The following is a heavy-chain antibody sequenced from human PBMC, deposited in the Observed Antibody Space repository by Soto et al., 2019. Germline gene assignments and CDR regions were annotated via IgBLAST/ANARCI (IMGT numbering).Heavy chain of an antibody. Sequence: GGSLRLSCAASGFTFSDYYMSWIRQAPGKGLEWVSYISSSGSTIYYADSVKGRFTISRGNAKNSLYLQMNSLRAEDTAVYYCARAYYDFWSGYYTFDYWGQGTLVTVSS. D-gene: IGHD3-3*01. J-gene: IGHJ4*02. CDR3: ARAYYDFWSGYYTFDY. CDR2: ISSSGSTI. V-gene: IGHV3-11*01. CDR1: GFTFSDYY.